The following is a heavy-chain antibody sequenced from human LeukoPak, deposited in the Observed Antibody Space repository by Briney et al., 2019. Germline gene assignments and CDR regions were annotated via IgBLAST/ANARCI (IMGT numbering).Heavy chain of an antibody. V-gene: IGHV3-33*01. Sequence: TGGSLRLSCAASGFSFSNHGMHWVRQAPGKRLEWVAVIWDDGNNKRYANSVNGRFTISRDNSEITLYLQMNGLTAEDTAMYYCARDSYQDYYGRFDPWGQGTLVIVSS. CDR2: IWDDGNNK. D-gene: IGHD3-10*01. CDR1: GFSFSNHG. J-gene: IGHJ5*02. CDR3: ARDSYQDYYGRFDP.